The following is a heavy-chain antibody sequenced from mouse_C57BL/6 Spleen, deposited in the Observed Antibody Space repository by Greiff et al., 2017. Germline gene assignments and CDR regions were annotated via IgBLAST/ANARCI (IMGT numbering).Heavy chain of an antibody. CDR2: IHPNSGST. Sequence: VQLQQPGAELVKPGASVKLSCKASGYTFTSYWMHWVKQRPGQGLEWIGMIHPNSGSTNYNEKFKSKATLTVDKSSSTAYMQLSSLTSEDSAVYYCARSAYGSSRGYFDVWGTGTTVTVSS. D-gene: IGHD1-1*01. J-gene: IGHJ1*03. CDR3: ARSAYGSSRGYFDV. CDR1: GYTFTSYW. V-gene: IGHV1-64*01.